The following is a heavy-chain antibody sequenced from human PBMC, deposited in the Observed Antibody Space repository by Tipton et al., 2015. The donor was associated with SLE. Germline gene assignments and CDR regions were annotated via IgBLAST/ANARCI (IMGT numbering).Heavy chain of an antibody. D-gene: IGHD3-22*01. Sequence: TLSLTCIVSGDSITSYYWTWIRQPAGKGLEWIGHISTSGSTNYNPSLKSRVTMSVDTSKNQFSLKLSSVTAADTAVYYCARWYYDSSAYSFDYWGQGTLVTVSS. CDR3: ARWYYDSSAYSFDY. CDR1: GDSITSYY. CDR2: ISTSGST. J-gene: IGHJ4*02. V-gene: IGHV4-4*07.